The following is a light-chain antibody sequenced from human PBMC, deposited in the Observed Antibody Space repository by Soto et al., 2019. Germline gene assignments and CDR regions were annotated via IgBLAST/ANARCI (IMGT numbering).Light chain of an antibody. Sequence: DIHMTQSPSTLSASVGDTVTITCRASQSVSDSLAWYQVKPGEAPKLLIFDVSNLETGVPSRFSGSGSGTEFSLTIRGLQPDDFATYYCQQYDYSRTFGQGTKV. CDR2: DVS. J-gene: IGKJ1*01. CDR3: QQYDYSRT. V-gene: IGKV1-5*01. CDR1: QSVSDS.